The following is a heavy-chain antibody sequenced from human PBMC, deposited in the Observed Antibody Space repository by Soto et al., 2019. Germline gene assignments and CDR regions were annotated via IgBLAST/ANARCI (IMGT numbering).Heavy chain of an antibody. V-gene: IGHV4-34*01. CDR1: GGSFSGYY. Sequence: PSETLSLACAVYGGSFSGYYWSWIRQPPGKGVEWIGEINHSGSTNYNPSLKSRVTISVDTSKNQFSLKLSSVTAADTAVYYCARSPTIFGVVIMLYYGMDVWGQGTTVTVSS. J-gene: IGHJ6*02. CDR3: ARSPTIFGVVIMLYYGMDV. CDR2: INHSGST. D-gene: IGHD3-3*01.